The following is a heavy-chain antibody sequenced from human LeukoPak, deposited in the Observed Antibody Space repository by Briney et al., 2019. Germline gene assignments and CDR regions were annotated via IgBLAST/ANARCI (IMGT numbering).Heavy chain of an antibody. CDR2: IYYSGST. CDR3: AREEVRSGSYLKVYNWFDP. J-gene: IGHJ5*02. Sequence: SETLSLTCTVSGGSISSYYWSWIRQPPGKGLEWIGYIYYSGSTSYNPSLKSRVTISVDTSKNQFSLKLSSVTAADTAVYYCAREEVRSGSYLKVYNWFDPWGQGTLVTVSS. V-gene: IGHV4-59*01. CDR1: GGSISSYY. D-gene: IGHD1-26*01.